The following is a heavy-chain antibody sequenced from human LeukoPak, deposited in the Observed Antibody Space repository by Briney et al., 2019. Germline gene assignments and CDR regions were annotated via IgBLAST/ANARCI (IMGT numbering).Heavy chain of an antibody. CDR3: ARHLFGSGYYPDY. J-gene: IGHJ4*02. CDR1: GGSISSSSYY. D-gene: IGHD3-22*01. CDR2: IHYSGST. Sequence: PSETLSLTCTVSGGSISSSSYYWGWIRQPPGKGLEWIGTIHYSGSTYYNPSLRTRVTISVDTSKKQFSLKLSSVTAADTAVYYCARHLFGSGYYPDYWGQGTLVTVSS. V-gene: IGHV4-39*01.